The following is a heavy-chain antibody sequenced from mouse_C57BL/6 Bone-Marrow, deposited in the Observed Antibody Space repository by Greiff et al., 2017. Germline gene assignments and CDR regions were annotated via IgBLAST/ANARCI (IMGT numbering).Heavy chain of an antibody. J-gene: IGHJ3*01. Sequence: QVQLQQPGAELVRPGSSVKLSCKASGYTFTSYWMHWVKQRPIQGLEWIGNIDPSDSETHYNQKFKDKATLTVDKSSSTAYMQLSSLTSEDSAVYYCARRDGWAWFAYWGQGTLVTVSA. CDR3: ARRDGWAWFAY. V-gene: IGHV1-52*01. CDR1: GYTFTSYW. CDR2: IDPSDSET. D-gene: IGHD2-3*01.